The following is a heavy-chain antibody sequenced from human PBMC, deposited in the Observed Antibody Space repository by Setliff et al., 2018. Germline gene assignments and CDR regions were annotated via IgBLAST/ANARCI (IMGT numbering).Heavy chain of an antibody. CDR2: INRSGST. CDR1: GGSFSGYY. D-gene: IGHD2-2*01. V-gene: IGHV4-34*01. Sequence: LSPTCAVYGGSFSGYYWSWIRQPPGKGLEWIGEINRSGSTNYNPSLKSRVTISVDTSKNQFSLKLSSVTAADTAVYYCARKSRNIVVVPAAVIYYYYYYMDVWGKGTTVTVSS. J-gene: IGHJ6*03. CDR3: ARKSRNIVVVPAAVIYYYYYYMDV.